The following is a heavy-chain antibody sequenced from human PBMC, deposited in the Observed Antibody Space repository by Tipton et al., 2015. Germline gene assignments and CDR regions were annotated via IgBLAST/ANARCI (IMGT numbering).Heavy chain of an antibody. V-gene: IGHV3-48*02. D-gene: IGHD6-13*01. CDR1: GFPFSNYN. CDR3: ARDAGYSTSWYPGY. Sequence: SLRLSCVASGFPFSNYNMNWVRQAPGKGLEWVAHIAGNGVPVSYRDSVKGRFTVSRDKAKSTVYLQMNSLTDDDTAIYYCARDAGYSTSWYPGYWGQGTLVTVSS. J-gene: IGHJ4*02. CDR2: IAGNGVPV.